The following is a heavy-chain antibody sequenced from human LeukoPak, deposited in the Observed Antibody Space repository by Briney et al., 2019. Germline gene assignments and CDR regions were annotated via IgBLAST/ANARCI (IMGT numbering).Heavy chain of an antibody. CDR1: GFTFSSYA. CDR2: ISGSGGST. Sequence: EPGGSLGLSCAASGFTFSSYAMSWVRQAPGKGLEWVSAISGSGGSTYYADSVKGRFTISRDNSKNTLYLQMNSLRAEDTAVYYRAKDGYYDSSGYYYSTYYFDYWGQGTLVTVSS. J-gene: IGHJ4*02. CDR3: AKDGYYDSSGYYYSTYYFDY. D-gene: IGHD3-22*01. V-gene: IGHV3-23*01.